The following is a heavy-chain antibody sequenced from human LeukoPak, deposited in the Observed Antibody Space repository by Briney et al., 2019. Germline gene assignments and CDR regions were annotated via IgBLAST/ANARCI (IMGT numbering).Heavy chain of an antibody. CDR2: IRSKANNYAT. D-gene: IGHD3-10*01. Sequence: GGSLRLSCAASGFTFSGSAIHWVHQASGKGLEWVGRIRSKANNYATTYAASVRGRFTISRDDSKNTVHLQMNSLKTEDTAVYWCTRRTGSGSYYFGYWGQGTPVTVSS. CDR3: TRRTGSGSYYFGY. V-gene: IGHV3-73*01. CDR1: GFTFSGSA. J-gene: IGHJ4*02.